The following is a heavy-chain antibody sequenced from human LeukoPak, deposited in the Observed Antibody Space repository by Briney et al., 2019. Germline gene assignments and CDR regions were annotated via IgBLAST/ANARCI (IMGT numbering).Heavy chain of an antibody. CDR2: IKEDGSER. Sequence: GGSLRLSCVASGFTFYTYWTSWVRQAPGKGLEWVANIKEDGSERYYVDSVKGRFTISRDNAKNSLYLQMNSLRAEDTAVYYCARASLYCGGDCYGLWGQGTMVTVSS. CDR3: ARASLYCGGDCYGL. V-gene: IGHV3-7*01. J-gene: IGHJ3*01. CDR1: GFTFYTYW. D-gene: IGHD2-21*02.